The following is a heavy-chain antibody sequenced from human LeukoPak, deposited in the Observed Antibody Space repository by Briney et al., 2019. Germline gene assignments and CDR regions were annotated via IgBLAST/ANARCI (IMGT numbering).Heavy chain of an antibody. J-gene: IGHJ5*02. D-gene: IGHD4-17*01. CDR1: GYTFTSYD. Sequence: ASVKVSCKASGYTFTSYDINWVRQATGQGLEWMGWMNPNSGNTGYAQKFQGRVTITRNTSISTAYMELSSLKFEDTAVYYCARIYGEVGANWFDPWGRGTLVTVSS. CDR2: MNPNSGNT. CDR3: ARIYGEVGANWFDP. V-gene: IGHV1-8*03.